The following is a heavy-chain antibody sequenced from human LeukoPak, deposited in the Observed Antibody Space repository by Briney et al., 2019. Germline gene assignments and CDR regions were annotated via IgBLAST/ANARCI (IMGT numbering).Heavy chain of an antibody. CDR1: GFTFSSYA. V-gene: IGHV3-30*01. D-gene: IGHD6-13*01. CDR2: ISYDGSNK. J-gene: IGHJ5*02. Sequence: GGSLRLSCAASGFTFSSYAMPWVRQAPGRGLEWVAVISYDGSNKYYADSAKGRFTISRDDSKKTLYLQMNSLRAEDTAVYYCAREGQPYNWFDPWGQGTLVTVSS. CDR3: AREGQPYNWFDP.